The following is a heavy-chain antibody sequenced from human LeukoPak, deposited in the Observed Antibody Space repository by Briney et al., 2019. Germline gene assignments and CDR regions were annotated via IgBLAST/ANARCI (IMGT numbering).Heavy chain of an antibody. CDR1: GFTFNNNA. D-gene: IGHD4-11*01. CDR2: ISYDGSNN. V-gene: IGHV3-30-3*01. Sequence: QPGRSLRLSCTASGFTFNNNAMHWVRQAPGKGLEWVAVISYDGSNNYYADSEKGRFTISRDNAKNTLYLQMNSLRAEDTAVYYCARGNTDSYYYGMDVWGQGTTVTVSS. CDR3: ARGNTDSYYYGMDV. J-gene: IGHJ6*02.